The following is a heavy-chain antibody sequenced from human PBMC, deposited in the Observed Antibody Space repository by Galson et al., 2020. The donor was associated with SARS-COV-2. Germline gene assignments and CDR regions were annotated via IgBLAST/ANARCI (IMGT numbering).Heavy chain of an antibody. Sequence: GESLKISCAASGFTFSSYAMSWVRQAPGKGLEWVSAISGSGGSTYYADSVKGRFTISRDNSKNTLYLQMNSLRAEDTAVYYCAKDPPLHYWYMDVWGKGTTGTISS. CDR3: AKDPPLHYWYMDV. V-gene: IGHV3-23*01. CDR1: GFTFSSYA. J-gene: IGHJ6*03. CDR2: ISGSGGST.